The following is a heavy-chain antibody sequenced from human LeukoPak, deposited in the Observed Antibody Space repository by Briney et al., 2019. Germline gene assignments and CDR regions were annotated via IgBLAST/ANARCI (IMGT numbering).Heavy chain of an antibody. J-gene: IGHJ4*02. Sequence: GGSLRLSCAASGFTVSSNYMSWVRQAPGKGLEWVSVIYSGGSTYYADSVKGRFTISRDNSKNTLYLQMNSLRAEDTAVYYCAKDGHYYDSSGYPYWGQGTLVTASS. D-gene: IGHD3-22*01. V-gene: IGHV3-53*05. CDR1: GFTVSSNY. CDR3: AKDGHYYDSSGYPY. CDR2: IYSGGST.